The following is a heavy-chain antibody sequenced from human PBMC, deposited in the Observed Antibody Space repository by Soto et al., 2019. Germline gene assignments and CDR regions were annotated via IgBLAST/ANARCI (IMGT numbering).Heavy chain of an antibody. CDR3: ARGQRGSGYLYYFDY. CDR2: IYYSGST. D-gene: IGHD3-22*01. Sequence: WETLSLTCTVSGGSISSYYWSWIRQPPGKGLEWIGYIYYSGSTNYNPSLKSRVTISVDTSKNQFSLKLSSVTAADTAVYYCARGQRGSGYLYYFDYWGQGTLVTVSS. J-gene: IGHJ4*02. CDR1: GGSISSYY. V-gene: IGHV4-59*01.